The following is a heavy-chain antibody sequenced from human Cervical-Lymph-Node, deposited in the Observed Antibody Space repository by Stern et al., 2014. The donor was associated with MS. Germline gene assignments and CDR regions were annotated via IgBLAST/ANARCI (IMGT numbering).Heavy chain of an antibody. Sequence: QLQLQESGPGLVKPSETLSLTCTVSGGSVSSGSYYWSWIRQPPGKGLEWIGYIYYSGSTNYNPSLKSRVTISVDTSKNQFSLKLSSVTAADTAVYYCARGFVEMGYWGQGTLVTVSS. CDR1: GGSVSSGSYY. D-gene: IGHD5-24*01. CDR2: IYYSGST. J-gene: IGHJ4*02. V-gene: IGHV4-61*01. CDR3: ARGFVEMGY.